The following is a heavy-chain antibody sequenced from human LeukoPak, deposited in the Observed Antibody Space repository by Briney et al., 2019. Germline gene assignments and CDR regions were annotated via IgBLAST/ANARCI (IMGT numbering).Heavy chain of an antibody. CDR2: IIPIFGTA. Sequence: SVKVSCKASGGTFSSYAISWVRQAPGQGLEWMGGIIPIFGTANYAQKFQGRVTITADKSTSTAYMELSSLRPEDTAVYYCAGTYSSGWYLGYYFDYWGQGTLVTVSS. CDR3: AGTYSSGWYLGYYFDY. V-gene: IGHV1-69*06. CDR1: GGTFSSYA. D-gene: IGHD6-19*01. J-gene: IGHJ4*02.